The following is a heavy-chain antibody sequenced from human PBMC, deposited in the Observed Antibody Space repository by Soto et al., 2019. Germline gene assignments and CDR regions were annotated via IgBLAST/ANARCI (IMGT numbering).Heavy chain of an antibody. J-gene: IGHJ6*02. CDR3: AHTYGDGYKTYYYYGMDV. V-gene: IGHV2-5*02. CDR1: GFSLSTSGVG. CDR2: IYWDDDK. D-gene: IGHD5-12*01. Sequence: QITLKESGPTLVKPTQTLTLTCTFSGFSLSTSGVGVGWIRQPPGKALEWLALIYWDDDKRYSPSLKSRLTITKDTSKNQVVLTMTNMDPVDTATYYCAHTYGDGYKTYYYYGMDVWGQGTTVTVSS.